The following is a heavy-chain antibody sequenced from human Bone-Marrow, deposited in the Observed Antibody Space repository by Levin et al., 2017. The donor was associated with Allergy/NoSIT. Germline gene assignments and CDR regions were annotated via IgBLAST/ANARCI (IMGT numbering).Heavy chain of an antibody. CDR2: INSDGSDT. J-gene: IGHJ4*02. V-gene: IGHV3-74*01. CDR1: GFTFSNNW. D-gene: IGHD2-15*01. CDR3: ARDRQSCSGGSCYNSFDY. Sequence: GGSLRLSCAASGFTFSNNWMHWVRQAPGKGLVWVSRINSDGSDTTYADSVKGRFTISRDNAKNTVYLQMNSLRAEDTAVYYCARDRQSCSGGSCYNSFDYWGQGTLVTVSS.